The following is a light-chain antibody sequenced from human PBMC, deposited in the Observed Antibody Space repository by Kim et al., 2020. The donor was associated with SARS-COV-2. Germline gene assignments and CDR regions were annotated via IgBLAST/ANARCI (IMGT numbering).Light chain of an antibody. CDR2: GAS. CDR3: QQSDT. V-gene: IGKV3-20*01. Sequence: EIVLTQSPGTLSLSPGERATLCRASQSVISSYLAWYQQKPGQAPRLLIYGASSRATGIPDRFSGSGSGTDFTLTISRLEPEDFAVYYCQQSDTFGGGTKVEIK. J-gene: IGKJ4*01. CDR1: QSVISSY.